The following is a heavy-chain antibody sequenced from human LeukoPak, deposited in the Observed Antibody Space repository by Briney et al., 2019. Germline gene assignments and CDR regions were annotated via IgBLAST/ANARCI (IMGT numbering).Heavy chain of an antibody. CDR3: ARGRFANRAYNWFDP. V-gene: IGHV1-2*02. CDR1: GCTFTGYY. J-gene: IGHJ5*02. Sequence: ASVKVSCKASGCTFTGYYMHWVRQAPGQGLEWMGWINPNSGGTNYAQKFQGRVTMTRDTSISTAYMELSRLRSDDTAVYYCARGRFANRAYNWFDPWGQGTLVTVSS. CDR2: INPNSGGT. D-gene: IGHD1-14*01.